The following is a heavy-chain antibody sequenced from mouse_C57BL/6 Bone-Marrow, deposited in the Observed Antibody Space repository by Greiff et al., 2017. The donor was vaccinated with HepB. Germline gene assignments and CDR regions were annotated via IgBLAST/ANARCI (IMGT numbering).Heavy chain of an antibody. CDR1: GFTFSDYY. V-gene: IGHV5-12*01. CDR2: ISNGGGST. Sequence: EVKVVESGGGLVQPGGSLKLSCAASGFTFSDYYMYWVRQTPEKRLEWVAYISNGGGSTYYPDTVKGRFTISRDNAKNTLYLQMSRLKSEDTAMYYCARQATMVTYFDYWGQGTTLTVSS. CDR3: ARQATMVTYFDY. D-gene: IGHD2-2*01. J-gene: IGHJ2*01.